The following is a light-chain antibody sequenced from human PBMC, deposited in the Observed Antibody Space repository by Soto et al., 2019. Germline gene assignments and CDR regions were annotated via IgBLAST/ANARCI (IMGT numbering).Light chain of an antibody. V-gene: IGLV2-14*03. Sequence: SALTQPASVSGSPGQSINISCTGTSSDVGGYNYVSWYQHHPGKAPKLIIYDVSNRPSGVSNPFSGSKSGNTASLTISGLQPEDEADYYCSSYTTSNTRQIVSGTGTKVTVL. J-gene: IGLJ1*01. CDR1: SSDVGGYNY. CDR3: SSYTTSNTRQIV. CDR2: DVS.